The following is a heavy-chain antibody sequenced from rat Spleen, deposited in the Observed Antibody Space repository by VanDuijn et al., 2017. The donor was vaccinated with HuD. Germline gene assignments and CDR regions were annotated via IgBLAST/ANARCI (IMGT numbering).Heavy chain of an antibody. CDR2: ISSDGSRT. CDR1: GFTFSDFY. J-gene: IGHJ1*01. CDR3: TRHPSYYGFDSYWYFDF. D-gene: IGHD1-7*01. V-gene: IGHV5-29*01. Sequence: EVQLVESDGGLVQPGRSLKLSCAASGFTFSDFYMAWVRQAPTKGLEWVATISSDGSRTYYRDSVKGRFTISRDNAKSTLYLQMNSLRSEDTATYYCTRHPSYYGFDSYWYFDFWGPGTMVTVSS.